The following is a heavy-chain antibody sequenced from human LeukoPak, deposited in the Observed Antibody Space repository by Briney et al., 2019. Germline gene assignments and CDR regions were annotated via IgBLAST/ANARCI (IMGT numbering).Heavy chain of an antibody. CDR2: ISYDGSNE. V-gene: IGHV3-30*18. CDR3: AKDGGGTDFDY. D-gene: IGHD1-26*01. CDR1: GFSVSSNY. J-gene: IGHJ4*02. Sequence: GGSLRLSCAASGFSVSSNYMGWVRQAPGKGLEWVAFISYDGSNEYYADSVKGRFPISRDNSKNTLYLQMNSLRVEDTAVYYCAKDGGGTDFDYWGQGTLVTVSS.